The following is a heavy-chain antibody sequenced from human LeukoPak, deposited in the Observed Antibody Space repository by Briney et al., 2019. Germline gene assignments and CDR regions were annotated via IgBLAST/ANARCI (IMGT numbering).Heavy chain of an antibody. CDR2: IDPTDSYT. Sequence: GESLKISCKGSGYIFSNYWITWVRQMPGKGLEWMGRIDPTDSYTNYSPSFQGHVTISADKSISTAYLQWSSLKASDTAIYYCARAIGNSEDYWGQGTLVTGSS. D-gene: IGHD4-23*01. CDR3: ARAIGNSEDY. J-gene: IGHJ4*02. CDR1: GYIFSNYW. V-gene: IGHV5-10-1*01.